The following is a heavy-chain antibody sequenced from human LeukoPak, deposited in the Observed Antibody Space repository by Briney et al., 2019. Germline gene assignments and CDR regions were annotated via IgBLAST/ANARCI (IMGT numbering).Heavy chain of an antibody. CDR3: ARLWEGGSSYYYYGMDV. Sequence: TPSETLSLTCTVSGGSISSYYWSWIRQPPGKGLEWIGYIYYSGSTNYNPSLKSRVTISVDTSKNQFSLKLSSVTAADTAVYYCARLWEGGSSYYYYGMDVWGQGTTVTVSS. CDR1: GGSISSYY. D-gene: IGHD1-26*01. J-gene: IGHJ6*02. CDR2: IYYSGST. V-gene: IGHV4-59*08.